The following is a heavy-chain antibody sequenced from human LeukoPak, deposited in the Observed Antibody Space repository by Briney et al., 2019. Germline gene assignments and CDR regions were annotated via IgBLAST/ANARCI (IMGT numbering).Heavy chain of an antibody. CDR1: GYTFTSYG. Sequence: GASVKVSCKASGYTFTSYGISWVRQAPGQGLEWMGWISAYNGNTNYAQKCQGRVTMTRDTSTSTVYMELSSLRSEDTAVYYSAKVASDTVSRGPKYFQPWGQGTLATVSS. J-gene: IGHJ1*01. D-gene: IGHD4-17*01. V-gene: IGHV1-18*01. CDR2: ISAYNGNT. CDR3: AKVASDTVSRGPKYFQP.